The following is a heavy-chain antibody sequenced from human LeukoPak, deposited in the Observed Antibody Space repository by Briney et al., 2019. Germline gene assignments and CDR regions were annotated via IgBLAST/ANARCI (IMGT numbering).Heavy chain of an antibody. D-gene: IGHD3-22*01. J-gene: IGHJ4*02. CDR2: ISSDASAI. V-gene: IGHV3-48*03. Sequence: TGGSLRLSCAASGFTFSNYDMNWVRQAPGKGLEWVSYISSDASAIYYADSVKGRFTISRDNAKNSLYLQMNSLRAEDTAVYYCARDLTSDSSHDYWGQGTLVTVSS. CDR1: GFTFSNYD. CDR3: ARDLTSDSSHDY.